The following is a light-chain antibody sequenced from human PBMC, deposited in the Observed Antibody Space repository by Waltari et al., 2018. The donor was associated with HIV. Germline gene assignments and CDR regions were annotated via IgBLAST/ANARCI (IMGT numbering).Light chain of an antibody. CDR1: RSSLPSNS. J-gene: IGLJ3*02. V-gene: IGLV6-57*03. Sequence: NFMLTPPHSVSESPEPTVTISCTRPRSSLPSNSVQRFPPRPVKAPTPILYQDYQRPSGVPARFSGTLDESSNSASRTISGVKTEDEADYYCQSFDTNNHWVFGGGTRLTVL. CDR3: QSFDTNNHWV. CDR2: QDY.